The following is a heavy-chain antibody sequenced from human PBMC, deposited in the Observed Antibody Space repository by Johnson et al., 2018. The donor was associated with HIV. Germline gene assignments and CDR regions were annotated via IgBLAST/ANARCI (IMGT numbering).Heavy chain of an antibody. V-gene: IGHV3-7*03. CDR2: IKQDGSEK. Sequence: VQLVESGGGLVKPGGSLRLSCAASGFTFSDYYMSWIRQAPGKGLEWVANIKQDGSEKYYVDSVKGRFTISRDNSKNTLYLQMNRLRAEDTALYYCAKDIYGYDAFDIWGQGTMVTVSS. CDR3: AKDIYGYDAFDI. J-gene: IGHJ3*02. CDR1: GFTFSDYY. D-gene: IGHD5-24*01.